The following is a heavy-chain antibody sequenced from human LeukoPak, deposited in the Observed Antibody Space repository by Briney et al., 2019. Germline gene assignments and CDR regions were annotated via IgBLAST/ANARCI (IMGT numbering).Heavy chain of an antibody. CDR1: GYSFTSYD. CDR3: ARSNFGGNVHFDY. V-gene: IGHV1-8*02. CDR2: MNPNSGDA. Sequence: GASVKVSCKASGYSFTSYDINWVRQATGQGLEWIGWMNPNSGDADYTRKFKGRVTFTRDTSTRTAYMEVNSLGSEDTAVYYCARSNFGGNVHFDYWGQGTLVTVSS. J-gene: IGHJ4*02. D-gene: IGHD4-23*01.